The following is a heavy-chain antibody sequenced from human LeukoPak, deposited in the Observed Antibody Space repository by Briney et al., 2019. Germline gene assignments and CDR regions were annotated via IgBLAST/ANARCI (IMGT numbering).Heavy chain of an antibody. CDR1: GGSSRTYY. CDR3: ARGGTAVVTPYAFDT. J-gene: IGHJ3*02. Sequence: SKTLSFTCTVSGGSSRTYYWSWIRHHPGKGLEWIGNIYYSGSTNYNPSVKSRVTISVDTSKKQFSLNLSSLTAADTAVYYCARGGTAVVTPYAFDTWGQGTMVTVSS. D-gene: IGHD4-23*01. V-gene: IGHV4-59*01. CDR2: IYYSGST.